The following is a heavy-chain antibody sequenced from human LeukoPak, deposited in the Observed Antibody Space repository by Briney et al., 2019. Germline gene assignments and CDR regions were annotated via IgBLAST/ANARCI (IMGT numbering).Heavy chain of an antibody. CDR3: ARGSEYYAF. Sequence: SETLSLTCTVSGGSIRSDGYYWSWIRQHPGRGLEWIGYIYYTGSTYYNPSLKSRVTISVDTSQNQFSLSLSFVTAADTAVYYCARGSEYYAFWGQGTLVTVSS. CDR2: IYYTGST. CDR1: GGSIRSDGYY. V-gene: IGHV4-31*03. J-gene: IGHJ4*02. D-gene: IGHD2-2*01.